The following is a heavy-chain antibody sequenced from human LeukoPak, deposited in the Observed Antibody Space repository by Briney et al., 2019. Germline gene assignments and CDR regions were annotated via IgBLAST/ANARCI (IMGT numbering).Heavy chain of an antibody. Sequence: SETLSLTCTVSGGSISSSSYYWGWIRQPPGKGLEWIGSIYYSGSTYYNPSLKSRVTISVDTSKNQLSLKLSSVTAADTAVYYCARDQGVYYYDSSGYGFDYWGQGTLVTVSS. J-gene: IGHJ4*02. D-gene: IGHD3-22*01. CDR3: ARDQGVYYYDSSGYGFDY. V-gene: IGHV4-39*07. CDR2: IYYSGST. CDR1: GGSISSSSYY.